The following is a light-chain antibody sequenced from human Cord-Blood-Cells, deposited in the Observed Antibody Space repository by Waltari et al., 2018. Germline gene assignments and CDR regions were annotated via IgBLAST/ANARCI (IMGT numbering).Light chain of an antibody. J-gene: IGLJ3*02. V-gene: IGLV2-14*03. CDR2: DVG. Sequence: QSALTQPASVSGSPGQSITISCTGTSSEVGGYNYVSWYQQHPGKAPKLMIYDVGNRPSVVSNRFSGSKSGNTASLTISGLQAEDEADYYCSSYTSSSTWVFGGGTKLTVL. CDR3: SSYTSSSTWV. CDR1: SSEVGGYNY.